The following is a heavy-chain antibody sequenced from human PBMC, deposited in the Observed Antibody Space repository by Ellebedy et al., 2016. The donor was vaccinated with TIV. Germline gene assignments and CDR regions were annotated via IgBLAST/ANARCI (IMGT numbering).Heavy chain of an antibody. CDR2: IWYDGSNK. CDR3: ARGGPGSSSPHDY. V-gene: IGHV3-33*01. CDR1: GFTFSSYG. D-gene: IGHD2-2*01. J-gene: IGHJ4*02. Sequence: PGGSLRLSCAASGFTFSSYGMHRVRQAPGKGLEWVAVIWYDGSNKYYADSVKGRFTISRDNSQNTLSLQMNSLTAEDTAVYYCARGGPGSSSPHDYWGQGTLVTVSS.